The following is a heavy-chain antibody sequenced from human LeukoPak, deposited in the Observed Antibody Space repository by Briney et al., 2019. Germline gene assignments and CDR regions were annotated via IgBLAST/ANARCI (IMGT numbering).Heavy chain of an antibody. D-gene: IGHD6-13*01. J-gene: IGHJ5*02. Sequence: ASETLSLTCAVYGGSFSGYSWSWIRLPPGKGLEWIGEINHSGSTNYNPSLKSRVTISVDTSRSQFSLKLSSVTAADTAVYYCAIRWVSNWFDPWGQGTLVTVSS. CDR1: GGSFSGYS. V-gene: IGHV4-34*01. CDR2: INHSGST. CDR3: AIRWVSNWFDP.